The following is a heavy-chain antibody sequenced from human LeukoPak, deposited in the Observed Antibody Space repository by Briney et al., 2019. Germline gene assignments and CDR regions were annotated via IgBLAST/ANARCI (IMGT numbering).Heavy chain of an antibody. CDR2: IFYSGNT. CDR3: ARIYSVMRTTPLDF. CDR1: GGSISSTTYY. Sequence: PSETLSLTCTVSGGSISSTTYYWGWIRQPPGKGLEWLGNIFYSGNTYYNPSLKSRVTISVDTSKNQFFLNLSSVTAADTAVYYCARIYSVMRTTPLDFWGQGTLVTVSS. D-gene: IGHD2/OR15-2a*01. V-gene: IGHV4-39*07. J-gene: IGHJ4*02.